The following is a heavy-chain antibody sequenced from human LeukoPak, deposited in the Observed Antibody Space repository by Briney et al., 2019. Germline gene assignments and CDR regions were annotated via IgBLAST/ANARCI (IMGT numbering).Heavy chain of an antibody. CDR2: IDYRGTT. D-gene: IGHD3-3*01. J-gene: IGHJ4*02. Sequence: SETLSLTCTVSGGSISSSGYYWGWIRQPPGKGLEWIGSIDYRGTTYYNSSLKSRVTIFVDTSKNQFSVELSSVTAADTAVYYCATRGASGLAIFGVVHGYFDYWGQGNLVTVSS. CDR1: GGSISSSGYY. CDR3: ATRGASGLAIFGVVHGYFDY. V-gene: IGHV4-39*01.